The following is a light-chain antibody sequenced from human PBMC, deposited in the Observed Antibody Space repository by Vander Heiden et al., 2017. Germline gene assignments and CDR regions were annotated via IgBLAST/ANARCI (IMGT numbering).Light chain of an antibody. CDR1: SSDVGRYDL. Sequence: QPALTQPASVSGSPGQSITISCTGTSSDVGRYDLVSWYQQHPGNAPKLIIYEVIKRPSGVSNRFSGSKSANTASLTISGLQAEDEADYYCCSFAVGSTYVFGTGTKVTVL. CDR2: EVI. V-gene: IGLV2-23*02. CDR3: CSFAVGSTYV. J-gene: IGLJ1*01.